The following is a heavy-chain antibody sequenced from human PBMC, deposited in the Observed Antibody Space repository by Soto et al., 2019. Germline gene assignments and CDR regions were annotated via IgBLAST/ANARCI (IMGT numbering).Heavy chain of an antibody. J-gene: IGHJ4*02. V-gene: IGHV1-69*06. D-gene: IGHD3-16*02. CDR3: ARDLSDTFGGVIVPFDH. CDR1: GGTFSSYA. CDR2: IIPIFGTA. Sequence: SVKVSCKASGGTFSSYAISWVRQAPGQGLEWMGGIIPIFGTANYAQKFQGRVTITADKSTSTAYMELSSLRSEDTAVYYCARDLSDTFGGVIVPFDHWGQGTLVTVSS.